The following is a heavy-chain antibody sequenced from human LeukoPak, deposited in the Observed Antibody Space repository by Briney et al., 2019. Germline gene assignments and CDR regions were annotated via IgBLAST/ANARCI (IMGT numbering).Heavy chain of an antibody. J-gene: IGHJ4*02. V-gene: IGHV3-9*01. Sequence: QPGGSLRLSCAASGFTFDDYAMHWVRQAPGKGLEWVSGISWNSGSIGYADSVKGRFTISRDNAKNSLYLQMNSLRAEDTAVYYCARAPSNLLDNYYGSGSYYFDYWGQGTLVTVSS. CDR3: ARAPSNLLDNYYGSGSYYFDY. D-gene: IGHD3-10*01. CDR1: GFTFDDYA. CDR2: ISWNSGSI.